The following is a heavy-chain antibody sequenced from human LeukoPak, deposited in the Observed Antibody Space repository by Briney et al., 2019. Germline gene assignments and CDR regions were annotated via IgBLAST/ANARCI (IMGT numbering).Heavy chain of an antibody. V-gene: IGHV4-39*01. Sequence: PSETLSLTCTVSGGSISSSSYYWGWIRQPPGKGLEWIGRIYYSGSTYYNPSLKSRVTISVDTTKNQFSLKLSSVTAADTAVYYCASLTYYYDSSGYFSYFQHWGQGTLVTVSS. CDR1: GGSISSSSYY. CDR2: IYYSGST. J-gene: IGHJ1*01. CDR3: ASLTYYYDSSGYFSYFQH. D-gene: IGHD3-22*01.